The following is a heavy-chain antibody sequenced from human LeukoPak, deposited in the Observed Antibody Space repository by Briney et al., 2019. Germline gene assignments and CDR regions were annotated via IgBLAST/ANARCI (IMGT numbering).Heavy chain of an antibody. Sequence: SSETLSLTCTVSGGSISSSSYYWGWIRQPPGKGLEWIGSIYYSGSTYYNPSLKSRVTISVDTSKNQFSLKLSSVTAADTAVYYCARRPEGAFDIWGQGTMVTVSS. CDR1: GGSISSSSYY. CDR3: ARRPEGAFDI. CDR2: IYYSGST. J-gene: IGHJ3*02. V-gene: IGHV4-39*01.